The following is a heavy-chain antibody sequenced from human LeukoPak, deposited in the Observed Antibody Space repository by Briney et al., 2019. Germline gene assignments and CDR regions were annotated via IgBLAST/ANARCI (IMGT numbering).Heavy chain of an antibody. CDR3: AKDWSDSRGEAAAPGYFDY. D-gene: IGHD6-13*01. Sequence: PGGSLRLSCAASGFTFSSYAMTWVRQAPGKGLEWVSVISGSGVNTYYADSVRGRFTISRDNSKNTLYLQMNSLRAEDMAVYYCAKDWSDSRGEAAAPGYFDYWGQGTLVTVSS. V-gene: IGHV3-23*01. CDR1: GFTFSSYA. J-gene: IGHJ4*02. CDR2: ISGSGVNT.